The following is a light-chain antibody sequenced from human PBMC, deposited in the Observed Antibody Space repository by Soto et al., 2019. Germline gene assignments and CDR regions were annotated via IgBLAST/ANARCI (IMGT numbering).Light chain of an antibody. CDR2: AAS. Sequence: DIQMTQSPASLSASVGDTITITCRASQNVRIYLNWYQQRPGKAPNLLIFAASTLHSGVSSRFSGSGSGTDFTLTISSLQPEDSATYFCQQSYSTPAWTFGQGTNVEIK. CDR3: QQSYSTPAWT. CDR1: QNVRIY. J-gene: IGKJ1*01. V-gene: IGKV1-39*01.